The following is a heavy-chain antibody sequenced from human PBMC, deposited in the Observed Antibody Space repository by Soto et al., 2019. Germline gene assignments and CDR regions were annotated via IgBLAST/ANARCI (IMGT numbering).Heavy chain of an antibody. J-gene: IGHJ4*02. CDR1: GFTFSNYA. V-gene: IGHV3-64*02. D-gene: IGHD3-16*01. CDR2: ISSNGGST. CDR3: ARGGGGAALADFDY. Sequence: EVLLVESGEGFVQPGGSLRLSCAASGFTFSNYAMHWVRQAPGKGLECVSSISSNGGSTYYADSVKGRFTISRDNSKSPLYLQMGSLRVEDMAVYYCARGGGGAALADFDYWGQGTLVTVSS.